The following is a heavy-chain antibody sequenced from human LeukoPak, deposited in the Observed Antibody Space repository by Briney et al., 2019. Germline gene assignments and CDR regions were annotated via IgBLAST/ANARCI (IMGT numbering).Heavy chain of an antibody. CDR3: GRDFGLTGTKRSFDI. D-gene: IGHD1-7*01. V-gene: IGHV3-11*01. CDR1: GFTFSDYY. CDR2: ISGSGSII. Sequence: GGSLRLSCAASGFTFSDYYMGWIRQAPGKGLEWVSYISGSGSIIYYADSVKGRFTISRDNAKNSLYLQMNSLRAEDTPVYYCGRDFGLTGTKRSFDIWGQGTMVTVSS. J-gene: IGHJ3*02.